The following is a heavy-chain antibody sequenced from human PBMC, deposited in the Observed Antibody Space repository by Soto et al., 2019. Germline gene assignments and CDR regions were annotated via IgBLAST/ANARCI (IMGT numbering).Heavy chain of an antibody. D-gene: IGHD5-12*01. CDR1: GYTFTSYD. V-gene: IGHV1-8*01. Sequence: GASVKVSCKASGYTFTSYDINWVRQATGQGLEWMGWMNPNSGNTGYAQKFQGRVTMTRNTSISTAYMELSSLRSEDTAVYYCARGLIVATDDAFDIWGQGTMVTVSS. CDR2: MNPNSGNT. J-gene: IGHJ3*02. CDR3: ARGLIVATDDAFDI.